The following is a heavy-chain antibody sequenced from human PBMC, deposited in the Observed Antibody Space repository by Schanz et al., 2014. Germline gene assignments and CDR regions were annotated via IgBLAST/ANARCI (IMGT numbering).Heavy chain of an antibody. V-gene: IGHV7-4-1*02. CDR2: INTNTGNP. Sequence: QVHLVQSGSELTRPGASVKVSCKASGYNFTTYTMNWVRQAPGQGLEWMGWINTNTGNPTYAQGFTGRFVFSLDTSVSTAYLQISFLKADDTAVFFCARGEANWGQYWGQGTLVTVSS. J-gene: IGHJ4*02. D-gene: IGHD7-27*01. CDR1: GYNFTTYT. CDR3: ARGEANWGQY.